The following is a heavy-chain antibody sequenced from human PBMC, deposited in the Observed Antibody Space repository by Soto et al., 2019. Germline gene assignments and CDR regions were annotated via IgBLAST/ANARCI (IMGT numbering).Heavy chain of an antibody. CDR3: ARQGYCSGGSCYSKYYYYYGMDV. CDR1: GYSFTNYW. V-gene: IGHV5-51*01. D-gene: IGHD2-15*01. Sequence: GESLKISCKGSGYSFTNYWIGWVRQMPGKGLEWMGIIYPGDSDTRYSPSFQGQVTISADKSISTAYLQWSSLKASDTAMYHCARQGYCSGGSCYSKYYYYYGMDVWGQGTTVTVSS. J-gene: IGHJ6*02. CDR2: IYPGDSDT.